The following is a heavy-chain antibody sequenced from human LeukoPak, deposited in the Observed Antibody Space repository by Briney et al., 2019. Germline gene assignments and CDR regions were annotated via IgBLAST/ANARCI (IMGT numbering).Heavy chain of an antibody. V-gene: IGHV4-31*03. J-gene: IGHJ4*02. CDR1: GGSISSGGYY. D-gene: IGHD5-12*01. CDR3: ARTRGYSGYEDFDY. Sequence: SETLSPTCTVSGGSISSGGYYWSWIRQHPGKGLEWIGYIYYSGSTYYNPSLKSRVTISVDTSKNQFSLKLSSVTAADTAVYYCARTRGYSGYEDFDYWGQGTLVTVSS. CDR2: IYYSGST.